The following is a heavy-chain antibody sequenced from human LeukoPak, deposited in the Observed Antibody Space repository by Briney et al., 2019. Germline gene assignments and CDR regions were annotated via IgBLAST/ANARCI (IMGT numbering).Heavy chain of an antibody. Sequence: SETLSLTCGVYGGSLSGHYWSWIRQPLGKGLEWIGEIKHSGNTNYNPSLKSRVTISVDTSKNQFSLKLSSVTAADTAVYYCARISRWGPYWGQGILVTVSS. D-gene: IGHD3-16*01. J-gene: IGHJ4*02. CDR1: GGSLSGHY. CDR3: ARISRWGPY. CDR2: IKHSGNT. V-gene: IGHV4-34*01.